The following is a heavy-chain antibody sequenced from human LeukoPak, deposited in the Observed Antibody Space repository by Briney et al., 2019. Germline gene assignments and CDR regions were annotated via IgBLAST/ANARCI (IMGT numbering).Heavy chain of an antibody. CDR3: ARNQYSGSYSPRDGMDV. D-gene: IGHD1-26*01. CDR2: ISAYNGNT. Sequence: GASVKVSCKASGGTFSSYAISWVRQAPGQGLEWMGWISAYNGNTNYAQKLQGRVTMTTDTSTSTAYMELRSLRSDDTAVYYCARNQYSGSYSPRDGMDVWGKGTTVTVSS. J-gene: IGHJ6*04. CDR1: GGTFSSYA. V-gene: IGHV1-18*01.